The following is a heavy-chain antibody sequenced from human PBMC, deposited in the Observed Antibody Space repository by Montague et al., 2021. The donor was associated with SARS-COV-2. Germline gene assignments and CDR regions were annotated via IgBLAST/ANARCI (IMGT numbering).Heavy chain of an antibody. V-gene: IGHV4-59*01. CDR3: ARAQNTCFIANCVNYFDF. D-gene: IGHD1-1*01. CDR2: IYYTGST. J-gene: IGHJ4*02. Sequence: SETLSLTCTVSGGSMRSYYWSWIRQPPGKGLEWIGYIYYTGSTKYNPSLKSRVTMSLDRPKNRFSLRLNSVTAADTAMYYCARAQNTCFIANCVNYFDFWGLGAQVTVSS. CDR1: GGSMRSYY.